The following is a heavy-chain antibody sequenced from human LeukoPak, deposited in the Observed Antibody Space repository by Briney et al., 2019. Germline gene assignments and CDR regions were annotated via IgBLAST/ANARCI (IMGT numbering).Heavy chain of an antibody. CDR2: IYYSGST. Sequence: RSETLSLTCTVSGGSISSYYWSWIRQPPGKGLEWIGYIYYSGSTNYNPSLKSRVTISVDTSKNQFSLKLRSLTAADTAVYYCARHVGYGNNWFDPWGQGSLVSVSS. CDR3: ARHVGYGNNWFDP. D-gene: IGHD5-18*01. J-gene: IGHJ5*02. V-gene: IGHV4-59*08. CDR1: GGSISSYY.